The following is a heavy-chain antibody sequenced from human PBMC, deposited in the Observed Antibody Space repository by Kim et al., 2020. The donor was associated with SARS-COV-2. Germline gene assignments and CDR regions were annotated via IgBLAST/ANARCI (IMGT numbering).Heavy chain of an antibody. CDR3: ATESLLRYFDWLFTPSYFAY. Sequence: GGSLRLSCAASGFTFSSYWMSWVRQAPGKGLEWVANINQDGSEKYYVDSVKGRFTISRDNAKNSLNLQMNSLRAEDTAVYYCATESLLRYFDWLFTPSYFAYWGQGTLVTVSS. CDR1: GFTFSSYW. CDR2: INQDGSEK. V-gene: IGHV3-7*01. J-gene: IGHJ4*02. D-gene: IGHD3-9*01.